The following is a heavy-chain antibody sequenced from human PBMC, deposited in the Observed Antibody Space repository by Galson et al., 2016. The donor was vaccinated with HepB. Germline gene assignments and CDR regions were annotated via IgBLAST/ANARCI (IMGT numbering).Heavy chain of an antibody. Sequence: SLRLSCAASGFTFSSYAMHWVRQAPGKGLEWVAVTSYDGSNKYYADSVKGRFTISKDKSKKILYLQMNSLRAEDTAMYYCARAPTTGKYWYFDLWGRGTLVTVSS. J-gene: IGHJ2*01. V-gene: IGHV3-30-3*01. CDR1: GFTFSSYA. CDR2: TSYDGSNK. D-gene: IGHD4-17*01. CDR3: ARAPTTGKYWYFDL.